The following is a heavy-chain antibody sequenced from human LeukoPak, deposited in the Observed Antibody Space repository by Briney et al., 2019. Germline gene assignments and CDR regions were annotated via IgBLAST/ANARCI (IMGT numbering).Heavy chain of an antibody. CDR3: AKGGSSARYEWDLFDL. J-gene: IGHJ5*02. CDR1: GFGFSSYA. V-gene: IGHV3-23*01. CDR2: ISGSGGST. D-gene: IGHD6-19*01. Sequence: QPGGSLSLSCAPSGFGFSSYAMSWVRQAPGKGLEWVSGISGSGGSTDYRDSVKGRFTISRDNSMNTLYLQMNNLTAEDTAVYYCAKGGSSARYEWDLFDLWAQGTLVTVSS.